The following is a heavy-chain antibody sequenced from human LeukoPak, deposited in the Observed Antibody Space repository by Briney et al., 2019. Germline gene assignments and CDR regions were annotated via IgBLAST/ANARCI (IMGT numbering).Heavy chain of an antibody. CDR2: IVVGSGNT. D-gene: IGHD1-26*01. Sequence: SVKVSCKASGFTFTSSAMQWVRQARGQRLEWIGWIVVGSGNTNYAQKLQGRVTMTTDTSTSTAYMELRSLRSDDTAVYYCAREGRMGATRQFDYWGQGTLVTVSS. V-gene: IGHV1-58*02. CDR1: GFTFTSSA. J-gene: IGHJ4*02. CDR3: AREGRMGATRQFDY.